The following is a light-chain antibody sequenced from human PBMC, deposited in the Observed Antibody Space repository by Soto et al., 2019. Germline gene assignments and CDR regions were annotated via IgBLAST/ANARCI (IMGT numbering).Light chain of an antibody. CDR1: SSDVGGYNY. J-gene: IGLJ1*01. Sequence: QSALTQPASVSGSPGQSITISCTGTSSDVGGYNYVSWYQQYPGKAPKLLIYDVSNRPSGVSNRFSGSKSGNTASLTISGLQAEDEADYYCSSYTSSNTRYVFGTGTKVTVL. V-gene: IGLV2-14*03. CDR3: SSYTSSNTRYV. CDR2: DVS.